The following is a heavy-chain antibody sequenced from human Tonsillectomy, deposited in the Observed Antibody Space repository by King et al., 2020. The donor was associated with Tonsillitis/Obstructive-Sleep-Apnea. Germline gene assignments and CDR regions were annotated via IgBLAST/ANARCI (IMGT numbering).Heavy chain of an antibody. Sequence: LQLQESGPGLVKPSETLSLTCTVSGGSISSSSYYWGWIRQPPGKGLEWIGSIYYRGSTYYNPSLKSRVTISVDTSKNQFSLKLSSVTAADTAVYYCARPADYGDYGIGYWGQGTLVTVSS. D-gene: IGHD4-17*01. V-gene: IGHV4-39*01. CDR1: GGSISSSSYY. CDR2: IYYRGST. CDR3: ARPADYGDYGIGY. J-gene: IGHJ4*02.